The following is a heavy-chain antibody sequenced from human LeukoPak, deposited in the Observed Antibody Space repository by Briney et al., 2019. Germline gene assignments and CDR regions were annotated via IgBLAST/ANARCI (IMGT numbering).Heavy chain of an antibody. D-gene: IGHD3-10*01. Sequence: GGSLRLSCAASGFTVSSNEMSWVRQAPGKGLEWVSSISGGSTYYADSRKGRFTISRDNSKNTLHLQMNSLRAEDTAVYYCARVLRPSGSYGNYYYYGMDVWGQGTTVTVSS. CDR2: ISGGST. J-gene: IGHJ6*02. CDR3: ARVLRPSGSYGNYYYYGMDV. CDR1: GFTVSSNE. V-gene: IGHV3-38-3*01.